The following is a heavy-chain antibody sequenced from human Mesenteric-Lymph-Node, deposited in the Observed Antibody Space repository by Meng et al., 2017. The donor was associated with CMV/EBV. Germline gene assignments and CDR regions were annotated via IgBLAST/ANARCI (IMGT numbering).Heavy chain of an antibody. D-gene: IGHD1-1*01. V-gene: IGHV3-30*04. CDR2: ILYDGRYN. CDR3: GRDAGIGTYYVDY. CDR1: GFTFSNYA. J-gene: IGHJ4*02. Sequence: GESLKISCAASGFTFSNYAMHWVRQAPGKGLDWVAVILYDGRYNYYAESVKGRFTISRDNSKNTLYLQMNSLRGDDTGVYYCGRDAGIGTYYVDYWGQGTLVTVSS.